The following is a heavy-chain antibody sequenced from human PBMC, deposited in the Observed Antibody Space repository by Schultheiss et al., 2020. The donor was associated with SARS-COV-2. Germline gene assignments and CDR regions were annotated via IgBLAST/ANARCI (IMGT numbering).Heavy chain of an antibody. CDR1: GFTFSSYA. V-gene: IGHV3-30-3*01. D-gene: IGHD2-15*01. Sequence: GGSLRLSCAASGFTFSSYAMHWVRQAPGKGLEWVAVISYDGSNKYYADSVKGRFTISRDNSKNTLYLQMNSLRAEDTAVYYCAKDSSGGGDYWGQGTLVTVSS. J-gene: IGHJ4*02. CDR3: AKDSSGGGDY. CDR2: ISYDGSNK.